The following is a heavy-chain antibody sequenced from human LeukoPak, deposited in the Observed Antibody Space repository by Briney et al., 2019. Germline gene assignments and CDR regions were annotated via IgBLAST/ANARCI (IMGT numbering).Heavy chain of an antibody. CDR1: GYTFTTWY. CDR2: INPSGGST. Sequence: ASVKVSCKPSGYTFTTWYMHWVRQAPGQGLEWMGIINPSGGSTSYAQKFQGRVTMTEDTSTDTAYMELSSLRSEDTAVYYCATDSKYYYDSSGYSWGQGTLVTVSS. D-gene: IGHD3-22*01. CDR3: ATDSKYYYDSSGYS. J-gene: IGHJ4*02. V-gene: IGHV1-46*01.